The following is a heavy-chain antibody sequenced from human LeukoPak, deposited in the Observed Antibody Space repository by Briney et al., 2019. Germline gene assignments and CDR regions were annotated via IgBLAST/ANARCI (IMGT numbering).Heavy chain of an antibody. J-gene: IGHJ4*02. Sequence: SETLSLTCAVYGGSFSGYYWSWIRQPPGKGLEWIGEINHSGSTNYNPSLKSRVTISVDTSKNQFSLKLSSVTAADTAVYYCARGRYDSSGYYSRPFDYWGQGTLVTVSS. D-gene: IGHD3-22*01. CDR2: INHSGST. CDR3: ARGRYDSSGYYSRPFDY. CDR1: GGSFSGYY. V-gene: IGHV4-34*01.